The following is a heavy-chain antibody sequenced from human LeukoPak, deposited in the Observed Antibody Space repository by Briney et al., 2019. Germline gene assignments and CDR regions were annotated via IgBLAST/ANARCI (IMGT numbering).Heavy chain of an antibody. V-gene: IGHV1-8*03. CDR3: TKGARARYADV. CDR2: MNPNIGNA. D-gene: IGHD2-2*01. J-gene: IGHJ6*04. Sequence: ASVKVSRKASGYTFTRYDINWVRHATGQGREYMGGMNPNIGNADYAQKFQGRVTITRNTSISTAYMELSSLRSEDTAVYYCTKGARARYADVWGKGTTVTVSS. CDR1: GYTFTRYD.